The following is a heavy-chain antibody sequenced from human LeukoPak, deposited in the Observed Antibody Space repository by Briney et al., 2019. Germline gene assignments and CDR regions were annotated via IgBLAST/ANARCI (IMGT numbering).Heavy chain of an antibody. CDR3: ASLSYDYVWGSYHTDY. J-gene: IGHJ4*02. V-gene: IGHV4-39*01. CDR2: IYYSGST. D-gene: IGHD3-16*02. Sequence: SETLSLTCTVSGGSISSSSYYWGWIRQPPGKGLEWIGSIYYSGSTYYNPSLKSRVTISVDTSKNQFSLKLSSVTAADTAVYYCASLSYDYVWGSYHTDYWGQGTLVTVSS. CDR1: GGSISSSSYY.